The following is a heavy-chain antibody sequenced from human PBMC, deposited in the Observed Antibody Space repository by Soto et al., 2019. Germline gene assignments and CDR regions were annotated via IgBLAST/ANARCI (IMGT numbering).Heavy chain of an antibody. Sequence: WASVKVSFKASGYTFTGYYMHWVRQAPGQGLEWMGWINPNSGGTNYAQKFQGRVTMTRDTSISTAYMELSRLRSDDTAVYYCARGAADLGYYYYYGMDVWGQGTTVTVSS. CDR1: GYTFTGYY. CDR3: ARGAADLGYYYYYGMDV. CDR2: INPNSGGT. V-gene: IGHV1-2*02. J-gene: IGHJ6*02. D-gene: IGHD6-13*01.